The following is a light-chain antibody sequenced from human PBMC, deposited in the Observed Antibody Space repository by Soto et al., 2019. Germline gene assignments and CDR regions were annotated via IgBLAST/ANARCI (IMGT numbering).Light chain of an antibody. V-gene: IGLV2-8*01. CDR3: CSYAGSSNLVA. Sequence: QSVLTQPPSASGSPGQSVTISCTGTSGDVGGYYYVSWYQHHPGKVPKLIIYEVTKRPSGVPDRFSGSKSGNTASLTVSGLQAEDEADYYCCSYAGSSNLVAFGGGTKLTVL. CDR2: EVT. J-gene: IGLJ2*01. CDR1: SGDVGGYYY.